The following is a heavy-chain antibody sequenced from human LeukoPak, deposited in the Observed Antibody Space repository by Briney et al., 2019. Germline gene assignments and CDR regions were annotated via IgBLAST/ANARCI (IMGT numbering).Heavy chain of an antibody. CDR3: AREPKSHRWLPHKGNAFDI. J-gene: IGHJ3*02. D-gene: IGHD5-24*01. CDR1: GGSISSGSYY. Sequence: SETLSLTCTVSGGSISSGSYYWSWIRQPAGKGLEWIGRIYTSGRTNYNPSLKSRVTISVDTSKNQFSLKLSSVTAADTAVYYCAREPKSHRWLPHKGNAFDIWGQGTMVTVSS. V-gene: IGHV4-61*02. CDR2: IYTSGRT.